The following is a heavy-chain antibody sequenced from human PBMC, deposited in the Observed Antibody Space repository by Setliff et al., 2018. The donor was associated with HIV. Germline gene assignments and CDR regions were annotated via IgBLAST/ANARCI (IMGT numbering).Heavy chain of an antibody. CDR1: GGSISSGTYY. V-gene: IGHV4-39*01. CDR2: IYYSGST. D-gene: IGHD5-18*01. CDR3: ARHAIVDTAGRGFDY. J-gene: IGHJ4*02. Sequence: PSETLSLTCTVSGGSISSGTYYWSWIRQPAGKGLEWIGRIYYSGSTYYNSSLKSRVTISVDTSKNQFSLKLSSVTATDTAVYYCARHAIVDTAGRGFDYWGQGTLVTVSS.